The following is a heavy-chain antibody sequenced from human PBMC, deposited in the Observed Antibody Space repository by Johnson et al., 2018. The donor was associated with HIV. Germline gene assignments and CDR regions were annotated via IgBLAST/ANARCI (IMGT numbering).Heavy chain of an antibody. CDR3: ARESDILTGYPNAFDI. Sequence: QVQLVESGGGLVQPGGSLRLSCAASGFTFSSYAMSWVRQAPGKGLEWVAVISYDGSYEYYADSVKGRFNISRDNFKNSLYLQMTSLRAEDTAVYYCARESDILTGYPNAFDIWGQGTMVTVSS. CDR2: ISYDGSYE. D-gene: IGHD3-9*01. V-gene: IGHV3-30*04. CDR1: GFTFSSYA. J-gene: IGHJ3*02.